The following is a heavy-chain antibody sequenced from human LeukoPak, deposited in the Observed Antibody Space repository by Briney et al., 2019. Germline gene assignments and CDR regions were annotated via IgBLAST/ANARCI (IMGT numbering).Heavy chain of an antibody. V-gene: IGHV1-2*02. CDR2: INPNSGGT. Sequence: ASVKVSCKASGYTFTGCYIHWVRQAPGQGFECMGWINPNSGGTNYAQKFQGRVTMTRDTSISTAYMELSRLRSDDTAVYYCARDLYQWLPSTRPRDYYYYMDVWGEGTTVTVSS. CDR3: ARDLYQWLPSTRPRDYYYYMDV. D-gene: IGHD6-19*01. J-gene: IGHJ6*03. CDR1: GYTFTGCY.